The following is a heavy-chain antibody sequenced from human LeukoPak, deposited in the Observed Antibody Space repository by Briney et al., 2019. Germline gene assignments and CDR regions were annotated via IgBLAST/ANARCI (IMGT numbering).Heavy chain of an antibody. CDR3: ARASYYYDSSGYYPNWFDP. D-gene: IGHD3-22*01. CDR1: GYTFTSYD. V-gene: IGHV1-8*01. Sequence: ASVKVSCKASGYTFTSYDINGVRQASGQGRDWMGWRNPNRGNTGYSQRFRGRVTMTRNTSISTAYMELSSLRSEDTAVYYCARASYYYDSSGYYPNWFDPWGQGTLVTVSS. CDR2: RNPNRGNT. J-gene: IGHJ5*02.